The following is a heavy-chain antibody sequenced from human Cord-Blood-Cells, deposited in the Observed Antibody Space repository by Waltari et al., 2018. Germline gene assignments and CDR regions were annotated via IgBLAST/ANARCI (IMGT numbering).Heavy chain of an antibody. CDR1: GGSISSGGYS. CDR3: ARVGFFGGYFDY. CDR2: IYHSGST. D-gene: IGHD2-15*01. Sequence: QLQLQESGSGLVKPSQTLSLTCAVSGGSISSGGYSWSWLRQPPGKGLEWIGYIYHSGSTYYNPSLKTRVTISVDRSKNQFSLKLSSVTAADTAVYYCARVGFFGGYFDYWGQGTLVTVSS. J-gene: IGHJ4*02. V-gene: IGHV4-30-2*01.